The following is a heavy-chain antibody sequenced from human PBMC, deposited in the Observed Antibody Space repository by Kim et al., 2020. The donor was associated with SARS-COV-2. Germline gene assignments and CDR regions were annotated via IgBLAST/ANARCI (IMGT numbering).Heavy chain of an antibody. CDR2: IYHSGST. Sequence: SETLSLTCTVSGYSIISSYYWGWIRQPPGKGLEWLGSIYHSGSTYYNPSLNSRVTISVDTSKNQFSLKLSSVTAADTALFYCARGPITAAGYCFDYWGQGTLVTVSS. J-gene: IGHJ4*02. V-gene: IGHV4-38-2*02. CDR1: GYSIISSYY. D-gene: IGHD6-13*01. CDR3: ARGPITAAGYCFDY.